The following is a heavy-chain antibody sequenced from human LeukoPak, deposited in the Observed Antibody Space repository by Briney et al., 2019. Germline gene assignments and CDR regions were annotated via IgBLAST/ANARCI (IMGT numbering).Heavy chain of an antibody. Sequence: GCSLRLSRAASGFTFSDYYMSWMRQTPGKGVEGVSYISSSGTTMEYAKSVKGRFTLSRDNAKDSLYLQMNSLEAEDTAVYYCARGHTYGMIWGQGTLVSVSS. CDR3: ARGHTYGMI. V-gene: IGHV3-11*01. CDR1: GFTFSDYY. D-gene: IGHD2-8*01. J-gene: IGHJ4*02. CDR2: ISSSGTTM.